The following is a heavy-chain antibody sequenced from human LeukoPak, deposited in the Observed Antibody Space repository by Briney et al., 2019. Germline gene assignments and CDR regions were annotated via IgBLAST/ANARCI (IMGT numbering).Heavy chain of an antibody. CDR2: IHYRGAT. CDR1: SGSISSSDYS. CDR3: ARLDPWGSGDC. D-gene: IGHD7-27*01. J-gene: IGHJ4*02. V-gene: IGHV4-39*01. Sequence: SETLSLTCIVSSGSISSSDYSWGWIRQPPGKGLEWIGNIHYRGATYCNPSLKSRVIISVDTSKNQFSLKLSSVTAADTAVYYCARLDPWGSGDCWGQGTLVTVSS.